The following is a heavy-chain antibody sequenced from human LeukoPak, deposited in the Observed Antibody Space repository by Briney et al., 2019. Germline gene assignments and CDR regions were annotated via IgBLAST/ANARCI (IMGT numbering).Heavy chain of an antibody. CDR2: ISGYNGNT. V-gene: IGHV1-18*01. J-gene: IGHJ4*02. D-gene: IGHD2-8*01. CDR3: AMDNGHKGVDY. Sequence: ASVKVSCKASGYTFTSYGISWMRQAPGQGLEWMGWISGYNGNTNYVQKFQGRVAMTTDPSTSTIYMELRSLRVDDTALYYCAMDNGHKGVDYWGQGTLVTVSS. CDR1: GYTFTSYG.